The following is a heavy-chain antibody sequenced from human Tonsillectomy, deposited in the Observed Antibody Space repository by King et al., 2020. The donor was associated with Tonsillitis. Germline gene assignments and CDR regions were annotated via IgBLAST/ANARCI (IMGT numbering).Heavy chain of an antibody. Sequence: QLQESGPGLVKPSETLSLTCTVSGDSISGYYWSWIRQTPGKGLEWIGYIYSGVSTNYNPSLKNRATISVDTSKNKFSLKLTAVPAADTAVYYCAAAVAPPFYYCMDVWGKGTTVTVSS. D-gene: IGHD6-13*01. J-gene: IGHJ6*03. V-gene: IGHV4-59*01. CDR1: GDSISGYY. CDR3: AAAVAPPFYYCMDV. CDR2: IYSGVST.